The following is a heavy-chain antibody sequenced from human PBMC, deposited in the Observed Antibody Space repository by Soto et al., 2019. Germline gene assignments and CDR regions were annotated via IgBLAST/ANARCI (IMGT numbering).Heavy chain of an antibody. CDR1: GGSISSYY. Sequence: QVQLQESGPGLVNPSETLSLTCTVSGGSISSYYWSWIRQPPGKGLEWIGYIYYSGSTNYNPSLKSRVTISVDTSKNQFSLKLSSVTAADTAVYYCARPHGGSSGWDNWFDPWGQGTLVTVSS. CDR2: IYYSGST. D-gene: IGHD6-25*01. CDR3: ARPHGGSSGWDNWFDP. V-gene: IGHV4-59*01. J-gene: IGHJ5*02.